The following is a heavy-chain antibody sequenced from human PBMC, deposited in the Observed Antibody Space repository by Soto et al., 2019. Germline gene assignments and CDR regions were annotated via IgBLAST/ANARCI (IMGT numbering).Heavy chain of an antibody. CDR2: INSGSTSV. CDR3: GSSASPDAY. D-gene: IGHD3-22*01. V-gene: IGHV3-48*01. CDR1: GFIFNSYS. Sequence: GGSLRLSCVASGFIFNSYSMNWVRQAPGKGLEWISYINSGSTSVLYADSVKGRFTISRDNAKNSLYLQMNSLRAEDTAVYYCGSSASPDAYWGQGTLVTVSS. J-gene: IGHJ4*02.